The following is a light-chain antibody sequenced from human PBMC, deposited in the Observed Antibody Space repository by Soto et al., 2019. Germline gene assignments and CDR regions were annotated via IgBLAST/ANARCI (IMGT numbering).Light chain of an antibody. CDR2: DVN. V-gene: IGLV2-14*01. CDR3: SSFTSINPLV. J-gene: IGLJ2*01. Sequence: QSVLTQPASVSGSPGQSITISCTGTSRDVGANHYVSWSQQHPGKAPKLMLYDVNVRPSGVSNRVSGSKSGNTASLTISGLQAEDEADYYCSSFTSINPLVFGGGTKLTVL. CDR1: SRDVGANHY.